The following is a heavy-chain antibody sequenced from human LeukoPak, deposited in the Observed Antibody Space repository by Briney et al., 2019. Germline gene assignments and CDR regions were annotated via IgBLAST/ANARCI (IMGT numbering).Heavy chain of an antibody. V-gene: IGHV3-30*02. J-gene: IGHJ4*02. Sequence: GGSLRLSCAASGFAFNTYGIHWVRQAPGKGLEWLSFIRFDGTRQYYSDSVKGRFTISRDNAKYTAYLQMNSLTTEDTAVYYCSNLRLGPPKGVRLDDWGQGTLVTVSS. CDR3: SNLRLGPPKGVRLDD. CDR2: IRFDGTRQ. D-gene: IGHD3-16*01. CDR1: GFAFNTYG.